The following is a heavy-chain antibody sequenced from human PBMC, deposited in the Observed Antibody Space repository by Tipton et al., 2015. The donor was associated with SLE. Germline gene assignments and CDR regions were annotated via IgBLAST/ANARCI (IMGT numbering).Heavy chain of an antibody. Sequence: TLSLTCTVSGGSIFSGSYYWSWIRQPAGKGLEWIGRIYTTGSTDFNPSLKSRVTISVDTSKNQFSLRLNSVTAADTAVYYCAREEGYDSSTNAFDIWGPGTMVTVSS. CDR3: AREEGYDSSTNAFDI. V-gene: IGHV4-61*02. CDR2: IYTTGST. CDR1: GGSIFSGSYY. D-gene: IGHD3-22*01. J-gene: IGHJ3*02.